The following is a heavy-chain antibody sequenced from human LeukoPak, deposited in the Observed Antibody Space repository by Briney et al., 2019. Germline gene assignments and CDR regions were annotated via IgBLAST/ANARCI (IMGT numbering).Heavy chain of an antibody. V-gene: IGHV1-2*02. CDR1: GYTFTGYY. D-gene: IGHD2-2*01. Sequence: ASVKVSCKASGYTFTGYYMHWVRQAPGQGLEWMGWINPNSGCTNYAQKFQGRVTMTRDTSISTAYMELSRLRSDDTAVYYCAREVLPAATYMDVWGKGTTVTISS. J-gene: IGHJ6*03. CDR3: AREVLPAATYMDV. CDR2: INPNSGCT.